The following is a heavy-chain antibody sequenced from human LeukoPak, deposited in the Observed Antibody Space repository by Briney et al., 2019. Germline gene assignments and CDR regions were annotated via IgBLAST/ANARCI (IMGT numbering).Heavy chain of an antibody. J-gene: IGHJ4*02. CDR2: ISGSSGII. V-gene: IGHV3-48*01. CDR3: ARARHFDY. CDR1: GFTFNTYT. Sequence: PGGSLRLSCAASGFTFNTYTMNWVRQAPGKGLEWVSYISGSSGIIDYADSVKGRFTISRDNSKNTVYLQMNSLGADDTAVYYCARARHFDYWGQGTLVTVSS. D-gene: IGHD1-1*01.